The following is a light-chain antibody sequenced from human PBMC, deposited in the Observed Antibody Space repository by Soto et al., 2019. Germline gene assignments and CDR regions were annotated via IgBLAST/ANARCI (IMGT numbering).Light chain of an antibody. CDR3: QQYDNWPGT. Sequence: ETVMTQSPATLSVSPGERATLSCRASQSVSSNLAWYQQKPGQAPRLLIYGASSRATGSPARFSGSGSGTEFTLTISHLQSEDFAVYYCQQYDNWPGTFGQGTKLEIK. J-gene: IGKJ2*01. CDR1: QSVSSN. V-gene: IGKV3-15*01. CDR2: GAS.